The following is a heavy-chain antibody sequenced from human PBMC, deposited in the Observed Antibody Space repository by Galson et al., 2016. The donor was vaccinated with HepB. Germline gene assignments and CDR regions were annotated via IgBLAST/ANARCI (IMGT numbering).Heavy chain of an antibody. J-gene: IGHJ4*02. CDR2: INSRRNYT. D-gene: IGHD1-26*01. CDR1: GFAFNTFS. V-gene: IGHV3-21*06. Sequence: SLRLSCAASGFAFNTFSMNWVRQAPGKGLEWVSSINSRRNYTYYADSVKGRFTISRDNAKNSLYLQMNSLRAEDTAVYYCATPVSGGRSFWGQGTLVTVSS. CDR3: ATPVSGGRSF.